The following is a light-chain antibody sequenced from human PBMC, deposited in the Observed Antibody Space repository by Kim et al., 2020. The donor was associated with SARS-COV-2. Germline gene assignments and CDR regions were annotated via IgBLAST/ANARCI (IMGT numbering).Light chain of an antibody. CDR2: AAS. J-gene: IGKJ4*01. CDR1: QGISGW. V-gene: IGKV1D-12*01. CDR3: HQANSFPPIT. Sequence: SVGDRVTVTCRASQGISGWLAWYQQKPEKAPKLLIYAASSLQSGVSSRFSGSGSGTDFTLTISSQQPEDVATYYCHQANSFPPITFGGGTKVDIK.